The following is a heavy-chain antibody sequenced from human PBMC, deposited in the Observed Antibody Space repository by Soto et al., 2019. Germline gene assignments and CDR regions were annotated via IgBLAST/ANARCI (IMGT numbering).Heavy chain of an antibody. CDR1: GDSVSSNSAA. Sequence: SQTLSLTYAISGDSVSSNSAAWNWIRQSPSRGLEWLGRTYYRSKWYNDYAVSVKSRITINPDTSKNQFSLQLNSVTPEDTAVYYCARVSKMYSSGWYVDYYYYGMDVWGQGTTVTVSS. CDR2: TYYRSKWYN. CDR3: ARVSKMYSSGWYVDYYYYGMDV. V-gene: IGHV6-1*01. J-gene: IGHJ6*02. D-gene: IGHD6-19*01.